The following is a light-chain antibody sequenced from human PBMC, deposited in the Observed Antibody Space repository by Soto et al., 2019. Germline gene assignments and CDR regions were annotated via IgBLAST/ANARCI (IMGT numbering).Light chain of an antibody. CDR1: GSDVGGYNF. J-gene: IGLJ1*01. CDR3: SSYTSSTTLYV. Sequence: QSALTQPASVSGSPGQTIAISCTGTGSDVGGYNFVSWYRQHPGKAPQLIIYEVINRPSGVSHRFSGSKSGNTASLIISGLQGEDEADYYCSSYTSSTTLYVFGTGTKVTVL. V-gene: IGLV2-14*01. CDR2: EVI.